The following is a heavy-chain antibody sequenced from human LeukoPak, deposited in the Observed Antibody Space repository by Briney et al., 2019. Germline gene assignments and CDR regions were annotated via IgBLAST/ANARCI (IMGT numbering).Heavy chain of an antibody. CDR1: GFTFSSYW. V-gene: IGHV3-74*01. Sequence: GGSLRLSCAASGFTFSSYWMHWVRQAPGKGLVWVSRINSDESTTTYADSVKGRFTISRDNAKNTLYLLMNSLRAEDTAVYYCVRVKVGSWDWFDPWGQGTLVTVSS. CDR3: VRVKVGSWDWFDP. J-gene: IGHJ5*02. D-gene: IGHD1-26*01. CDR2: INSDESTT.